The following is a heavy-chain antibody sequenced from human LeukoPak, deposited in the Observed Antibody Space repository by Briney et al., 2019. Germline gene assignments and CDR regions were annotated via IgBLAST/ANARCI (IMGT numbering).Heavy chain of an antibody. D-gene: IGHD1-1*01. V-gene: IGHV4-34*01. Sequence: SETLSLTCAVYGGSFSGYYWSWIRQPPGKGLEWTGEINHSGSTNYNPSLKSRVTISVDTSKNQFSLKLSSVTAADTAVYYCARGKFRLRGTCFDYWGQGTLVTVSS. CDR1: GGSFSGYY. CDR3: ARGKFRLRGTCFDY. J-gene: IGHJ4*02. CDR2: INHSGST.